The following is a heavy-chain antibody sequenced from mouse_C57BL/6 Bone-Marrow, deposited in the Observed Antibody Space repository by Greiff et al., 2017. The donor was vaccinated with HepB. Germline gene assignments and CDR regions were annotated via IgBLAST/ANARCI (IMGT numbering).Heavy chain of an antibody. CDR2: INPNNGGT. Sequence: EVQLQQSGPELVKPGASVKISCKASGYTFTDYYMNWVKQSHGKSLEWIGDINPNNGGTSYNQKFKGKATLTVDKSSSTAYMELRSLTSEDSAVYYCAPNWEGFAYWGQGTLVTVSA. D-gene: IGHD4-1*01. CDR3: APNWEGFAY. CDR1: GYTFTDYY. V-gene: IGHV1-26*01. J-gene: IGHJ3*01.